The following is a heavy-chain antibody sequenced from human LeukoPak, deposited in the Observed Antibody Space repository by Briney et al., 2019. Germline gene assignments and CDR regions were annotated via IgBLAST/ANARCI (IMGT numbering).Heavy chain of an antibody. CDR3: ARLGYSSSWYGVAEFDY. V-gene: IGHV5-10-1*01. CDR1: GSCFTSYW. D-gene: IGHD6-13*01. CDR2: IDPSDSYT. Sequence: GESLKISCKCSGSCFTSYWIRGVREMPRKGLEWMGRIDPSDSYTYSHPSYHRHVTISADKSISTAYLQWSSLKASDTAMYDCARLGYSSSWYGVAEFDYWGQGTLVTVSP. J-gene: IGHJ4*02.